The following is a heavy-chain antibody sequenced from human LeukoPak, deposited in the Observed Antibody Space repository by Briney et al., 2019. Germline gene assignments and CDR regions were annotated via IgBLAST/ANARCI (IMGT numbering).Heavy chain of an antibody. CDR2: ISSSGSTI. D-gene: IGHD1/OR15-1a*01. J-gene: IGHJ4*02. CDR3: ARIPGNWDTVDY. CDR1: GFTFSSYE. V-gene: IGHV3-48*03. Sequence: PGGSLRLSCAASGFTFSSYEMNWVRQAPGKGLEWVSYISSSGSTIYYADSVKGRFTISRDNSKNTLYLLMNSLRPEDTAVYYCARIPGNWDTVDYWGQGTLVIVSS.